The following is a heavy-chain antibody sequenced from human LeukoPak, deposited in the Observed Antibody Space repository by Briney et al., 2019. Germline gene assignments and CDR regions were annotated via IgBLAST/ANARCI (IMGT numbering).Heavy chain of an antibody. CDR1: GGTFSIYA. Sequence: ASVTVSFTASGGTFSIYAISWVRQAPGQGLEWMGGIIPIFGTANYAQKFQGRVTITADESTSTAYMELSSLRSEDTAVYYCASNYDSSGYYYFDYWGQGTLVTVSS. J-gene: IGHJ4*02. V-gene: IGHV1-69*13. D-gene: IGHD3-22*01. CDR3: ASNYDSSGYYYFDY. CDR2: IIPIFGTA.